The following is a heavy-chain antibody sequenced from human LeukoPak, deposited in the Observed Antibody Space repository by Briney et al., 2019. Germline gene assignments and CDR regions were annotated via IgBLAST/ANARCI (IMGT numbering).Heavy chain of an antibody. CDR1: GFTFSGHA. CDR3: AKDGGGSLEWLPPMDV. V-gene: IGHV3-23*01. CDR2: ITGSGGGT. J-gene: IGHJ6*02. Sequence: GGSLRLSCAASGFTFSGHAMGWVRQAPGKGLEWVSSITGSGGGTYYGDSVKGRFTISKDNSMNTLFLQMNSLRAEDTAVYYCAKDGGGSLEWLPPMDVWGQGTTVTVSS. D-gene: IGHD3-3*01.